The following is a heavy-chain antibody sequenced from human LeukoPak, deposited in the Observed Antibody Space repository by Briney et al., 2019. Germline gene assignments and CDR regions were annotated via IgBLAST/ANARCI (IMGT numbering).Heavy chain of an antibody. V-gene: IGHV1-18*01. Sequence: GASVKVSCKASGYTFTRYGISWVRQAPGQGLEWRGWISAYNGNTNYAQNLQGRVTMTTDTSTSTAYMELWSLRSDDTAVYYCARVIYYGSSGPTTPFDYWGQGTLVTVSS. D-gene: IGHD3-22*01. CDR3: ARVIYYGSSGPTTPFDY. CDR2: ISAYNGNT. CDR1: GYTFTRYG. J-gene: IGHJ4*02.